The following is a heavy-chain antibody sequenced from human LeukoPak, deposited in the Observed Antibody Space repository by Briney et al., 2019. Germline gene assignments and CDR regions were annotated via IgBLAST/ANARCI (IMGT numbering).Heavy chain of an antibody. J-gene: IGHJ6*02. CDR3: ARGAPYDFWSGYYPLYYYYYYGMDV. V-gene: IGHV1-8*02. CDR1: GGTFSSYA. Sequence: ASVKVSCKASGGTFSSYAISWVRQATGQGLEWMGWMNPNSGNTGYAQKFQGRVTMTRNTSISTAYMELSSLRSEDTAVYYCARGAPYDFWSGYYPLYYYYYYGMDVWGQGTTVTVSS. D-gene: IGHD3-3*01. CDR2: MNPNSGNT.